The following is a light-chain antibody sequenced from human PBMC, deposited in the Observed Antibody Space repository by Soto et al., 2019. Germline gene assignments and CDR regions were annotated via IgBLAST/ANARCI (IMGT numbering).Light chain of an antibody. J-gene: IGKJ1*01. CDR2: DAS. V-gene: IGKV1-5*01. Sequence: IQMTQSPSTLSASVGAIVTMTFPTSQSISSWLAWYQQKPGKAPKLLIYDASSLESGVPSRFSGSGSGTEFPLTISSLQPDDFATYYCQQYNSYSRTFGQGTKVDIK. CDR3: QQYNSYSRT. CDR1: QSISSW.